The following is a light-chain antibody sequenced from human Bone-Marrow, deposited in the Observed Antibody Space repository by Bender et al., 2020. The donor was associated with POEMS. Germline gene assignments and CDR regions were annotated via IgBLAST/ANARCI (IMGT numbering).Light chain of an antibody. Sequence: SYVLTQPPSLSVAPGKTARITCGGDNIESKSVHWYQQKAGQSPVLVIYQDDKRPSGIPERFSGSNSGNTATLTISGTQAVDEADYYCLAWDSNTAVFGGGTKLTVL. CDR2: QDD. J-gene: IGLJ3*02. CDR3: LAWDSNTAV. V-gene: IGLV3-9*01. CDR1: NIESKS.